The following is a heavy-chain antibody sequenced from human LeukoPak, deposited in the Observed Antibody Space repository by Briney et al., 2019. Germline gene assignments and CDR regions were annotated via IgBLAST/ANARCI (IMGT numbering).Heavy chain of an antibody. J-gene: IGHJ4*02. Sequence: GGSLRLSCAASGFTFTNAWMNWVRQAPGKGLEWVGRIKSKADGETIDYAAPVKGRFTFSRDDSKNMLYLQMNSLKSEDTAVYYCSTLTSRGLPDSWGQGTLVTVSS. CDR2: IKSKADGETI. V-gene: IGHV3-15*07. CDR1: GFTFTNAW. D-gene: IGHD1-20*01. CDR3: STLTSRGLPDS.